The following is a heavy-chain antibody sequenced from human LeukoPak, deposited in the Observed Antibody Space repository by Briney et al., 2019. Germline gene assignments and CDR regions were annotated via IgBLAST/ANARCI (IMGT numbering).Heavy chain of an antibody. CDR3: ARRPAVAGPYYFDY. D-gene: IGHD6-19*01. CDR2: IYYSGST. J-gene: IGHJ4*02. CDR1: GGSISSYY. V-gene: IGHV4-59*08. Sequence: SETLSLTCTVPGGSISSYYWSWIRQPPGKGLEWIGYIYYSGSTNYNPSLKSRVTISVDTSKNQFSLKLSSVTAAHTAVYYCARRPAVAGPYYFDYWGQGTLVTVSS.